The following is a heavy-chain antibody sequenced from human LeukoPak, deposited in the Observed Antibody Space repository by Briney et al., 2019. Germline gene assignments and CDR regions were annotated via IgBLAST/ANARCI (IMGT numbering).Heavy chain of an antibody. CDR1: GYTFTGYY. J-gene: IGHJ5*02. D-gene: IGHD4-17*01. Sequence: AAVTVSCKASGYTFTGYYMHWVRQAPGQGLEWMGWINPKSGGTNYAQKFQGRVTMTRDTSISTAYMELSRLRSDDTAVYYCARGASGVYTVTTSWFDPWGQGTLLRFSS. CDR3: ARGASGVYTVTTSWFDP. V-gene: IGHV1-2*02. CDR2: INPKSGGT.